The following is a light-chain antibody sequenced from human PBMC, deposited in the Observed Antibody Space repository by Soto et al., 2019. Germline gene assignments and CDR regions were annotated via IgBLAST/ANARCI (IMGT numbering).Light chain of an antibody. V-gene: IGKV3-15*01. CDR3: QQYNDWPRT. Sequence: EIVMTQSPATLSVSPGERATLSCRASQSISNDLAWYQQKPGQAPRLLMYGASTRATGVPARFSGSGSGTEFTLTISGLQSEDFAVYSCQQYNDWPRTFGQGTKVEIK. J-gene: IGKJ1*01. CDR2: GAS. CDR1: QSISND.